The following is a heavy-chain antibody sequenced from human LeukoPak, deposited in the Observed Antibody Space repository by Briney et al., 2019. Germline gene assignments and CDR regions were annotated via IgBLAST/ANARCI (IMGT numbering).Heavy chain of an antibody. Sequence: PSQTLSLTCAVSGGSISSGGYSWSWIRQPPGKGLEWIGYIYHSGSTYYNPSLKSRVTISVDRSKNQFSLKLSSVTAADTAVYYCARNYGSGSSSNNRFDPWGQGTLVTVSS. CDR2: IYHSGST. D-gene: IGHD3-10*01. V-gene: IGHV4-30-2*01. J-gene: IGHJ5*02. CDR3: ARNYGSGSSSNNRFDP. CDR1: GGSISSGGYS.